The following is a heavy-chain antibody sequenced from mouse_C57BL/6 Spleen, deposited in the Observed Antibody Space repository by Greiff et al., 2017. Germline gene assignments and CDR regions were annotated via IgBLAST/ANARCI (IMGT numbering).Heavy chain of an antibody. Sequence: VQLQQPGAELVKPGASVKLSCKASGYTFTSYWMHWVKQRPGQGLEWIGMIHPNSGSTNYNEKFKSKATLTVDKSSSTAYMQLSSLTSEDSAVYYCASSLYGPYAMDYWGQGTSVTVSS. D-gene: IGHD1-1*02. CDR3: ASSLYGPYAMDY. J-gene: IGHJ4*01. V-gene: IGHV1-64*01. CDR2: IHPNSGST. CDR1: GYTFTSYW.